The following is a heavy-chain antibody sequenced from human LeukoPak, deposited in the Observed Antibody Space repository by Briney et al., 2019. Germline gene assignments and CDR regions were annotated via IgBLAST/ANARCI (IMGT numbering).Heavy chain of an antibody. CDR2: IYTSGST. V-gene: IGHV4-4*07. D-gene: IGHD6-19*01. CDR3: ARGIAVAGRAFDI. Sequence: PSETLSLTCTVSGGSISSYYWSWIRQPARKGLEWIGRIYTSGSTNYNPSLKSRVTISVDKSKNQFSLKLSSVTAADTAVYYCARGIAVAGRAFDIWGQGTVVTVSS. J-gene: IGHJ3*02. CDR1: GGSISSYY.